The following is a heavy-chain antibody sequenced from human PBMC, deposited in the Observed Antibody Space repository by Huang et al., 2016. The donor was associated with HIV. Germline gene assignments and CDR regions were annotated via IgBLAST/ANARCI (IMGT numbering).Heavy chain of an antibody. Sequence: QVQLVESGGGVVQPGRSLRLSCAASGFTFTSYAMHWVRQAPGKGLECVALISYDESNKYYADSVKGRFTISRDYSKNTLYLHMNSLRAEDTAVYYCAREGRDYVWGSYSDYWGQGTLVTVSS. CDR3: AREGRDYVWGSYSDY. CDR2: ISYDESNK. D-gene: IGHD3-16*01. CDR1: GFTFTSYA. V-gene: IGHV3-30-3*01. J-gene: IGHJ4*02.